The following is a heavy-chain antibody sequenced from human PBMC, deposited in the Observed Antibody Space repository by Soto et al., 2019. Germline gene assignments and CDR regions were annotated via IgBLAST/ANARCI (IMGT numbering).Heavy chain of an antibody. CDR1: GRTFSRYA. J-gene: IGHJ6*02. D-gene: IGHD2-21*02. Sequence: GASGEVSCQAFGRTFSRYAISWVRQAPGKGAEWMGGIIPICGTANYAQKVQGRVTITADESTSTAYMELSSLRSEDTAVYYCARDNIVVVTAVYYYYGMDVWGQGTTVTVSS. CDR2: IIPICGTA. CDR3: ARDNIVVVTAVYYYYGMDV. V-gene: IGHV1-69*01.